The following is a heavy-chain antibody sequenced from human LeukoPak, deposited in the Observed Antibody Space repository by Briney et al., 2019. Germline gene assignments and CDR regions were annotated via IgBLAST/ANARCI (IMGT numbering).Heavy chain of an antibody. Sequence: GESLRLSCAASGFTFSSYSMNWVRQAPGKGLEWVSSISSSSSYIYYADSVKGRFTISRDNAKNSLYLQMNSLRAEDTAVYYCARDGPGDSSSWPLGAFDYWGQGTLVTVSS. D-gene: IGHD6-13*01. CDR1: GFTFSSYS. J-gene: IGHJ4*02. CDR2: ISSSSSYI. CDR3: ARDGPGDSSSWPLGAFDY. V-gene: IGHV3-21*01.